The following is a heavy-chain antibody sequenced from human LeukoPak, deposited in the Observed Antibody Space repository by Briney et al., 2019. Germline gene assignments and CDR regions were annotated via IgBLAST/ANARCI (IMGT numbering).Heavy chain of an antibody. CDR3: ASGRTTGYYDSSGYYSPFDY. Sequence: SETLSLTCAVSGGSFSGYYWSWIRQPPGKGLEWIGEINHSGSTNYNPSLKSRVTISVDTSKNQFSLKLSSVTAADTAVYYCASGRTTGYYDSSGYYSPFDYWGQGTLVTVSS. D-gene: IGHD3-22*01. J-gene: IGHJ4*02. CDR1: GGSFSGYY. V-gene: IGHV4-34*01. CDR2: INHSGST.